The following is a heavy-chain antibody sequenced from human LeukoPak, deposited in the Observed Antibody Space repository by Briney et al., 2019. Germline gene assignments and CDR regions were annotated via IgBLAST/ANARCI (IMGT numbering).Heavy chain of an antibody. CDR3: ARGGGYSYDRTHY. V-gene: IGHV3-74*01. Sequence: GGSLRLSCAASGFTFSSYSMNWVRQAPGKGLEWVSRINSDGSSTSYADSVKGRFTISRDNAKNTLYLQMNSLRAEDTAVYYCARGGGYSYDRTHYWGQGTLVTVSS. CDR1: GFTFSSYS. D-gene: IGHD5-18*01. J-gene: IGHJ4*02. CDR2: INSDGSST.